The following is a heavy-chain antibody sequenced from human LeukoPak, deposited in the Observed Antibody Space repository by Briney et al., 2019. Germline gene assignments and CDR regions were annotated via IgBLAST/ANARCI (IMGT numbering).Heavy chain of an antibody. CDR3: ARGLVEVPAATSLWFDP. CDR1: GGSISSGDYY. J-gene: IGHJ5*02. Sequence: SETLSLTCTVSGGSISSGDYYWSWIRQPPGKGLEWIGYIYYSGSTYYNPSLKSRVTISVDTSKNQFSLKLSSVTAADTAVYYCARGLVEVPAATSLWFDPWGQGTLVTVSS. CDR2: IYYSGST. V-gene: IGHV4-30-4*01. D-gene: IGHD2-2*01.